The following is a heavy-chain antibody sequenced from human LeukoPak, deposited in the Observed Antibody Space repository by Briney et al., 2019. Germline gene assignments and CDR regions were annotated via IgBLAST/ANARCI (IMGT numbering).Heavy chain of an antibody. V-gene: IGHV4-30-2*01. Sequence: PSETLSLTCIVSGDSVSSGGYYWSWIRQPPGRGLEWIGYIFHSGSTHYTPSLKSRVTISVDRSKNQFSLQLTSVTAADTAVYYCARAVVLVANNWFDPWGQGTLVTVFS. CDR1: GDSVSSGGYY. D-gene: IGHD2-8*02. J-gene: IGHJ5*02. CDR2: IFHSGST. CDR3: ARAVVLVANNWFDP.